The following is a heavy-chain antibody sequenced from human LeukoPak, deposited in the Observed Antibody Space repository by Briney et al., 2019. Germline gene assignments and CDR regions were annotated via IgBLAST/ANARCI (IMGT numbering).Heavy chain of an antibody. V-gene: IGHV4-4*07. D-gene: IGHD5-24*01. J-gene: IGHJ5*02. CDR1: GGSISSYY. CDR2: IYTSGST. Sequence: SETLSLTCTVSGGSISSYYWGWIRQPAGKGLEWIGRIYTSGSTYYNPSLKSRVTISVDSSKNQFSLRLSSVTAADTAVYYCARESLTWLQSRTSWFDPWGQGTLVTVSS. CDR3: ARESLTWLQSRTSWFDP.